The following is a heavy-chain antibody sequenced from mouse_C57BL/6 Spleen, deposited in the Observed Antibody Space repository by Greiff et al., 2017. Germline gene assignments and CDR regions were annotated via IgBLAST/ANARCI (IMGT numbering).Heavy chain of an antibody. Sequence: QFQLQQPGAELVKPGASVKLSCKASGYTFTSYWMQWVKQRPGQGLEWIGEIDPSDSYTNYNQKLKGKATLTVDTSSSTDYMQLSSLTSEDSAVYYCARKVGRGYFDYWGQGTTLTVSS. D-gene: IGHD1-1*01. J-gene: IGHJ2*01. CDR2: IDPSDSYT. CDR3: ARKVGRGYFDY. CDR1: GYTFTSYW. V-gene: IGHV1-50*01.